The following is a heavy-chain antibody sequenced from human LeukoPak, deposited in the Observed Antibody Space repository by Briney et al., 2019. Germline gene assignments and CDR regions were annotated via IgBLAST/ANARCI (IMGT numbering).Heavy chain of an antibody. CDR2: IIPILGIA. Sequence: ASVKVSCKASGGTFSSYAISWVRQAPGQGLEWMGRIIPILGIANYAQKFQGRVTITADKSTSTAYMELSSLRSEDTAVYYCARDYDGDYSFDYWGRGTLVTVSS. CDR1: GGTFSSYA. J-gene: IGHJ4*02. CDR3: ARDYDGDYSFDY. D-gene: IGHD4-17*01. V-gene: IGHV1-69*04.